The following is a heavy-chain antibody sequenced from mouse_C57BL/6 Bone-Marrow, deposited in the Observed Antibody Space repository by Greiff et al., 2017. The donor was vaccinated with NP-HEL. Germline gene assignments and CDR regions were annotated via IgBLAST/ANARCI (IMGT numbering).Heavy chain of an antibody. CDR1: GFTFSSYG. CDR2: ISSGGSYT. Sequence: EVNVVESGGDLVKPGGSLKLSCAASGFTFSSYGMSWVRQTPDKRLEWVATISSGGSYTYYPDSVKGRFTISRDNAKNTLYLQMSSLKSEDTAMYYCARYDYDGAWFAYWGQGTLVTVSA. D-gene: IGHD2-4*01. CDR3: ARYDYDGAWFAY. V-gene: IGHV5-6*01. J-gene: IGHJ3*01.